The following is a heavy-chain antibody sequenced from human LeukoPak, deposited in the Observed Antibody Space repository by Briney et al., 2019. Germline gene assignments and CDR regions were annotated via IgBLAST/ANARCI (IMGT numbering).Heavy chain of an antibody. V-gene: IGHV1-3*01. D-gene: IGHD6-19*01. CDR1: GYTFTSYA. CDR3: ARHIAVAGDTNDY. J-gene: IGHJ4*02. CDR2: INAGNGNT. Sequence: ASVKVSCKASGYTFTSYAMHWVRQAPGQRLEWMGWINAGNGNTKYSQEFQGRVTITRDTSASTAYMELSRLRSDDTAVYYCARHIAVAGDTNDYWGQGTLVTVSS.